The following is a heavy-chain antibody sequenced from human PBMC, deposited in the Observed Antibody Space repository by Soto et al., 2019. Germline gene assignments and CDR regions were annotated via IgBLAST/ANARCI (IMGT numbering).Heavy chain of an antibody. V-gene: IGHV4-59*08. CDR1: GGSITSSY. CDR2: IYYSGNT. Sequence: PSETLSLTCTVSGGSITSSYWSWIRQPPGKGLEWIGYIYYSGNTNYNPSLKGRVTISVDTSKNQLSLKLSSVTAADTALYYCATSGPFSYFDYWGQGTLVTVSS. J-gene: IGHJ4*02. CDR3: ATSGPFSYFDY. D-gene: IGHD3-10*01.